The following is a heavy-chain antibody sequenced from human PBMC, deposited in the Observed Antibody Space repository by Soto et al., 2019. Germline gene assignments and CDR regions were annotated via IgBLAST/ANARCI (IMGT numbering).Heavy chain of an antibody. Sequence: ASVKVSCKASVYTFTSYGISWVRQAPGQGLEWMGWISAYNGNTNYAQKLQGRVTMTTDTSTSTAYMELRSLRSDDTAVYYCARVAVGYGSGTYWGQGTLVTVSS. CDR3: ARVAVGYGSGTY. CDR1: VYTFTSYG. CDR2: ISAYNGNT. V-gene: IGHV1-18*01. J-gene: IGHJ4*02. D-gene: IGHD3-10*01.